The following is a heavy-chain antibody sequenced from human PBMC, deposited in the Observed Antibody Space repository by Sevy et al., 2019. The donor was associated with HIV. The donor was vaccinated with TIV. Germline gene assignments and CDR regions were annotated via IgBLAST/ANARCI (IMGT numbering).Heavy chain of an antibody. CDR2: ISYDGNNK. D-gene: IGHD2-21*01. V-gene: IGHV3-30*04. CDR1: GFTFSSYA. CDR3: ARGLAALPGYYYGLDV. J-gene: IGHJ6*02. Sequence: GGSLRLSFAASGFTFSSYAMNWVRQAPGKGLEWVALISYDGNNKYYADSVKGRFTISRDNSKNTLYLQMNSLRGEDTAFYYCARGLAALPGYYYGLDVWGQGTTVTVSS.